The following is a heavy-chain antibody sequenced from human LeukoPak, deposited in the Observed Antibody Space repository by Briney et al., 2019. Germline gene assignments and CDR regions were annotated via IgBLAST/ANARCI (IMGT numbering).Heavy chain of an antibody. V-gene: IGHV3-23*01. CDR3: AKTGVVATITLYYFDY. J-gene: IGHJ4*02. CDR1: GFTFSSYA. D-gene: IGHD5-24*01. CDR2: ISGSGGST. Sequence: GGSLRLSCAASGFTFSSYAMSWVRQAPGKGLEWVSAISGSGGSTYYADSVKGRFTISRDNSKNTLYLQMNSLRAEDTAVYYCAKTGVVATITLYYFDYWGQGTLVTVSS.